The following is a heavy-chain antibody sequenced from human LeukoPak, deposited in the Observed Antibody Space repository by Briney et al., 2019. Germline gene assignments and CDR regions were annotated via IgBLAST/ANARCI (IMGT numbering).Heavy chain of an antibody. CDR3: VRITEFWAFDI. CDR2: IYPPDSDT. D-gene: IGHD3-10*01. Sequence: GESLKISCKGSGYSFTSYWIGWVRQMPGKGLEWMGIIYPPDSDTTYSPSFQGQVTISADKSISTAYLQWSSLKASDTAMYYCVRITEFWAFDIWGQATMVTVSS. V-gene: IGHV5-51*01. J-gene: IGHJ3*02. CDR1: GYSFTSYW.